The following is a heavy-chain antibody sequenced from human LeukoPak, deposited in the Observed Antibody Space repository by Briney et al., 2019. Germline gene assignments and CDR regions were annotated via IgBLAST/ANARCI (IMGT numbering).Heavy chain of an antibody. CDR1: GFIVSNNY. CDR2: MYSGGSK. Sequence: GGSLRLSCEASGFIVSNNYMSWVRQPPGKGLEWVSVMYSGGSKYYADYVKGRFIISRDNSENTVYLQMNSLRSDDTAVYYCFVGPHPYESEDWPPSWGQGTLVTVSS. J-gene: IGHJ4*02. CDR3: FVGPHPYESEDWPPS. V-gene: IGHV3-66*01. D-gene: IGHD3/OR15-3a*01.